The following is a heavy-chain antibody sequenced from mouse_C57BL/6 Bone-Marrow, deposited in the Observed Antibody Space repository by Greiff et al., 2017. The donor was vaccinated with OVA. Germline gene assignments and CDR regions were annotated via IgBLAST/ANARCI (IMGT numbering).Heavy chain of an antibody. D-gene: IGHD1-1*01. CDR3: ASSFTTGSSEGDY. CDR2: INPSSGYT. Sequence: VQLQESGAELAKPGASVKLSCKASGYTFTSYWMHWVKQRPGQGLEWIGYINPSSGYTKYNQKFKDKATLTADKSSSTAYMQLSSLTYEDSAVYDCASSFTTGSSEGDYWGQGTTLTVSS. V-gene: IGHV1-7*01. CDR1: GYTFTSYW. J-gene: IGHJ2*01.